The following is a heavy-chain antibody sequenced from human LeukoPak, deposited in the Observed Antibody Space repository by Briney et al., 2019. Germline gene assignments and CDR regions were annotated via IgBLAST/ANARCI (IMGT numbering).Heavy chain of an antibody. V-gene: IGHV4-34*01. D-gene: IGHD4-4*01. J-gene: IGHJ6*02. Sequence: SETLSLTCAVYGGSFSGYYWSWIRQHPGKGLEWIGEINHSGSTNYNPSLKSRVTISVDTSKNQFSLKLSSVTAADTAVYYCASPPRTSNYGGYYYYGMDVWGQGTTVTVSS. CDR3: ASPPRTSNYGGYYYYGMDV. CDR1: GGSFSGYY. CDR2: INHSGST.